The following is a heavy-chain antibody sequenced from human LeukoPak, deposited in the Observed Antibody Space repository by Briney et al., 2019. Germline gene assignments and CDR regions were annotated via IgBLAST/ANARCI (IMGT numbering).Heavy chain of an antibody. J-gene: IGHJ4*02. CDR1: GFTFSNYW. Sequence: GGSLRLSCAASGFTFSNYWMHWVRQAPGKGLVWVSHIKSEGRTTYYADSVKGRFTISRDDAKNTLYLQMNSLRAEDTPVYYCARAGVAVAYFYYFDYWGQGSLVTVSS. CDR2: IKSEGRTT. CDR3: ARAGVAVAYFYYFDY. V-gene: IGHV3-74*01. D-gene: IGHD6-19*01.